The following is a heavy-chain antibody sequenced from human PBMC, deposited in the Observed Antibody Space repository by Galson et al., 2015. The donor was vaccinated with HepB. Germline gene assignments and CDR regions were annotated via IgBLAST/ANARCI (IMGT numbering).Heavy chain of an antibody. CDR1: GFTFSSYG. CDR2: IWYDGSNK. CDR3: ARDSLGYSSGWLRGYYFDY. J-gene: IGHJ4*02. V-gene: IGHV3-33*01. D-gene: IGHD6-19*01. Sequence: SLRLSCAASGFTFSSYGMHWVRQAPGKGLEWVAVIWYDGSNKYYADSVKGRFTISRDNPKNTLYLQMNSLRAEDTAVYYCARDSLGYSSGWLRGYYFDYWGQGTLVTVSS.